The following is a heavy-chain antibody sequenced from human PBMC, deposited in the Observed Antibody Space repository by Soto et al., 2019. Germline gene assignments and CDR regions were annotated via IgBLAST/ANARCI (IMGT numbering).Heavy chain of an antibody. V-gene: IGHV3-23*01. Sequence: PGGSLRLSCAASGFTFSSYAMSWVRHAPGKGLEWVSAISGSGGSTYYADSVKGRFTISRDNSKNTLYLQMNSLRAEDTAVYYCAKDDSQSPEYSSSWSPFDYWGQGTLVTVSS. CDR1: GFTFSSYA. CDR3: AKDDSQSPEYSSSWSPFDY. J-gene: IGHJ4*02. CDR2: ISGSGGST. D-gene: IGHD6-13*01.